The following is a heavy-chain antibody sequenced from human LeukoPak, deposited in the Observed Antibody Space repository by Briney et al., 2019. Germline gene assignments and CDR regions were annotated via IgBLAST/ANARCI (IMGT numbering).Heavy chain of an antibody. D-gene: IGHD6-19*01. V-gene: IGHV3-30*01. J-gene: IGHJ6*02. CDR2: ILYDGSSK. CDR3: ARVVAGSVYNSGMDV. CDR1: GFTFSTYV. Sequence: GGSLRLSCAASGFTFSTYVMHWVRQAPGKGLQWVAVILYDGSSKYYADSAKGRFIISRDNSKNTLYLQMNGLTAEDTAVYYCARVVAGSVYNSGMDVWGQGTTVTVSS.